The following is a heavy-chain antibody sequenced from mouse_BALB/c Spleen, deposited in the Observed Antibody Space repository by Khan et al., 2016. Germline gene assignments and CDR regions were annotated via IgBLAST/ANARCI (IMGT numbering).Heavy chain of an antibody. J-gene: IGHJ4*01. CDR3: STLTGTRAAVDY. CDR2: FYPADGAT. CDR1: GYAFSSYW. V-gene: IGHV1-80*01. Sequence: QVQLKESGAELVRPGSSVKISCKASGYAFSSYWMNWVKQRPGQGLEWIGQFYPADGATNYNGKFTGKATLTADKSSSTAYMQLSSLTSEDSAVYYCSTLTGTRAAVDYWGQGTSVTVSS. D-gene: IGHD4-1*01.